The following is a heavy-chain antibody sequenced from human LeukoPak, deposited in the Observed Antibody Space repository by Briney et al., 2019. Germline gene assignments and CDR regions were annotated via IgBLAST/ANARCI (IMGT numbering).Heavy chain of an antibody. CDR1: GYTFTSYG. CDR3: ARDRVHKDAFDI. D-gene: IGHD6-6*01. J-gene: IGHJ3*02. CDR2: IIPIFGTA. Sequence: ASVKVSCKASGYTFTSYGISWVRQAPGQGLEWMGGIIPIFGTANYAQKFQGRVTITTGESTSTAYMELNSLRAEDTAVYYCARDRVHKDAFDIWGQGTMVTVSS. V-gene: IGHV1-69*05.